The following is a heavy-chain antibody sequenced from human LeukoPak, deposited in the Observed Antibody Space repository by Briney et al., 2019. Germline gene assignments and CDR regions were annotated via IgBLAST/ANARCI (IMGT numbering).Heavy chain of an antibody. J-gene: IGHJ3*02. V-gene: IGHV4-39*01. D-gene: IGHD5-18*01. CDR2: IYYSGST. CDR1: GCSISSSSYY. CDR3: ARPFRTGYSYAAGAFDI. Sequence: SETLYLTCTVSGCSISSSSYYWGWIPQPPGKGLEWIGSIYYSGSTYSHPFLNSRVTISVDTSKNQFSLKLSSVTAADTAVYYCARPFRTGYSYAAGAFDIWGQGTMVTVSS.